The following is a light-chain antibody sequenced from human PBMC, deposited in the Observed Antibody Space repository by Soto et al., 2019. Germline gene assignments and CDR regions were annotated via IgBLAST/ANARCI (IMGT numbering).Light chain of an antibody. CDR2: GAS. CDR1: QSVDIN. CDR3: QQYRNRPRT. Sequence: SLSTGTLSVSPGDRVTLSCRASQSVDINLAWYQQRAGQAPRFLVYGASTKATDMPGRFSGRGSGTEFTLTINILQSEDFAVYYCQQYRNRPRTFGQGAKVAI. J-gene: IGKJ1*01. V-gene: IGKV3-15*01.